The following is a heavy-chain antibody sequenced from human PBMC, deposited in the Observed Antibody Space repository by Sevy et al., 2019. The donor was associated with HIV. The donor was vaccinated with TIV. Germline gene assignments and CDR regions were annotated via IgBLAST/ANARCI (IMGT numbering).Heavy chain of an antibody. CDR2: IRSDDTAV. J-gene: IGHJ4*02. Sequence: GGSLRLSCEVSGSTFENHGMHWVRQAPGKGLEWLAAIRSDDTAVDYAASVKGRFTISRDIFKNTLYLQMNSLRVEDTAVYYCAKWSGDYPLYYCDFWGQGTLVTVSS. V-gene: IGHV3-30*02. CDR3: AKWSGDYPLYYCDF. CDR1: GSTFENHG. D-gene: IGHD2-21*02.